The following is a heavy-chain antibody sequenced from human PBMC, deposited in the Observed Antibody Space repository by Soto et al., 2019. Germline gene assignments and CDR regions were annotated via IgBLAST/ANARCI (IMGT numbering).Heavy chain of an antibody. V-gene: IGHV3-23*01. CDR3: AKAPYDGSGWYVGWYFDL. CDR2: ISGSGGST. Sequence: PGGSLRLSCAASGFTFSSYAMSWVRQAPGKGLEWVSAISGSGGSTYYADSVKGRFTISRDNPKNTLYLQMNSLRAEDTAVYYCAKAPYDGSGWYVGWYFDLWGRGTLVTVSS. CDR1: GFTFSSYA. D-gene: IGHD6-19*01. J-gene: IGHJ2*01.